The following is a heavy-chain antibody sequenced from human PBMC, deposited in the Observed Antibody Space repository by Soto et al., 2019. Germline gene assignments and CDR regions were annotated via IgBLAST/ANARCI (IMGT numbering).Heavy chain of an antibody. CDR1: GFTFSSYG. J-gene: IGHJ4*02. Sequence: QVQLVESGGGVVQPGRSLRLSCAASGFTFSSYGMHWVRQAPGKGLEWVAVISYDGSNKYYADSVKGRFTISRDNSKNTLYQQMNSLRAEDTAVYYCAKDRSSGYYYFDYWGQGTLVNVSS. D-gene: IGHD3-22*01. CDR2: ISYDGSNK. CDR3: AKDRSSGYYYFDY. V-gene: IGHV3-30*18.